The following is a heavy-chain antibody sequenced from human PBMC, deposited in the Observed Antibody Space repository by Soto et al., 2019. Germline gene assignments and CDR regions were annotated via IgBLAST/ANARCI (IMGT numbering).Heavy chain of an antibody. CDR1: GFNFSNHW. J-gene: IGHJ5*02. D-gene: IGHD2-21*02. CDR2: ITSDGKSK. CDR3: ARESGDWPLNWFDP. Sequence: GSLRLSCAASGFNFSNHWMHWVRQRPAERLVWVSRITSDGKSKAYAESVKGRFAISRDNAKNTLYLQMNGLTAEDTAVYYCARESGDWPLNWFDPWGQGTLVTVSS. V-gene: IGHV3-74*01.